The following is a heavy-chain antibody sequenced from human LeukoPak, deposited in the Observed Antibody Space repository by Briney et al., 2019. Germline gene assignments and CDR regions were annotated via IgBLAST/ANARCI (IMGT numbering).Heavy chain of an antibody. Sequence: SSETLSLTCTVSGGSISSYYWSWLRQPPGKGLEWIGYIYYSGSTNYNPSLKSRVTISVDTSKNQFSLKLSSVTAADTAVYYCARVSDDSSGYYHYWGQGTLVTVSS. J-gene: IGHJ4*02. CDR3: ARVSDDSSGYYHY. V-gene: IGHV4-59*01. D-gene: IGHD3-22*01. CDR2: IYYSGST. CDR1: GGSISSYY.